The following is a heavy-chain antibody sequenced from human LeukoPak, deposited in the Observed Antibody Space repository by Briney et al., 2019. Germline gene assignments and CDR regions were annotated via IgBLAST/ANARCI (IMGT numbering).Heavy chain of an antibody. Sequence: HPGGSLRLSCAASGFSFSSDWMHWVRQTPGEGLVWVSRIKYDGTSTTYADSVKGRFTISRDNAKNTLYLQMNSLRAEDTAVYYCERKSHMSPWGQETLVTVS. CDR2: IKYDGTST. CDR1: GFSFSSDW. J-gene: IGHJ5*02. V-gene: IGHV3-74*01. CDR3: ERKSHMSP.